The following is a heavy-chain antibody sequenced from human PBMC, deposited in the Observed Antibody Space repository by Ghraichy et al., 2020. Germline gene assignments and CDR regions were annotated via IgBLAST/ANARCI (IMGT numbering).Heavy chain of an antibody. J-gene: IGHJ4*02. CDR1: GFTFSSYW. V-gene: IGHV3-7*01. CDR2: IKQDGSEK. Sequence: GGSLRLSCAASGFTFSSYWMSWVRQAPGKGLEWVANIKQDGSEKYYVDSVKGRFTISRDNAKNSLYLQMNSLRAEDTAVYYCARGGSYYYDSSGYYIDYWGQGTLVTVSS. D-gene: IGHD3-22*01. CDR3: ARGGSYYYDSSGYYIDY.